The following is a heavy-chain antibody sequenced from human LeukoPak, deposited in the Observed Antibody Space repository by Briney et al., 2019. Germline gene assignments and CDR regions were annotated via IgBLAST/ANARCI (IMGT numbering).Heavy chain of an antibody. CDR1: GGSISSSSYY. CDR2: IYYSGST. CDR3: ARGRSMVLTGTRTGYADY. Sequence: SETLSLTCTVSGGSISSSSYYWGWIRQPPGKGLEWIGSIYYSGSTYYNPSLKSRVTISVDTSKNQLSLKLNSVTAADTAVYYCARGRSMVLTGTRTGYADYWGQGTLVTVSS. D-gene: IGHD3-9*01. V-gene: IGHV4-39*01. J-gene: IGHJ4*02.